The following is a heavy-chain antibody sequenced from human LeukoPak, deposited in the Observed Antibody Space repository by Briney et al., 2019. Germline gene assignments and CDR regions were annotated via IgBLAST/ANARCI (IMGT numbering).Heavy chain of an antibody. CDR3: AGDREERRPRYYYYYYMDV. Sequence: ASVKVSCKASGGTFSSYAISWVRQAPGQGLEWMGGIIPIFGTANYAQKFQGRVTITADESTSTAYMELSSLRSEDTAVYYCAGDREERRPRYYYYYYMDVWGKGTTVTISS. J-gene: IGHJ6*03. D-gene: IGHD1-1*01. CDR1: GGTFSSYA. CDR2: IIPIFGTA. V-gene: IGHV1-69*13.